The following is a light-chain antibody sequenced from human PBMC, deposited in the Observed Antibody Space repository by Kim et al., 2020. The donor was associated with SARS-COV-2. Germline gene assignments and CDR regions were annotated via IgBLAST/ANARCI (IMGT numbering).Light chain of an antibody. V-gene: IGKV3-11*01. CDR3: QQRRNWIT. Sequence: EIVLTQSPATLSLSPGERATLSCRASQSVDTYLAWYQQKPGQAPRLLIYAASNRATGIPARFSGSGSGTDFTLTIGSLEPEDFAVYYCQQRRNWITFGQGTRLEIK. CDR1: QSVDTY. J-gene: IGKJ5*01. CDR2: AAS.